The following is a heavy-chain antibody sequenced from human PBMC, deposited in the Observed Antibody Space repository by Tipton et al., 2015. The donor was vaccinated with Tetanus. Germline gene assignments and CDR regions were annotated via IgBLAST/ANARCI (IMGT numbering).Heavy chain of an antibody. CDR2: ISSDDPTT. V-gene: IGHV3-11*01. D-gene: IGHD3-22*01. CDR1: GFTFSDYS. Sequence: QVQLVQSGGDLVKPGGSLRLSCAASGFTFSDYSMSWIRQAPGKGLEWLSYISSDDPTTSYADSVKGRFTISRDDANNSLHLQMGSLRADDTAVYYCAKYDSSGFGGYYGLDVWGQGTTVTVS. J-gene: IGHJ6*02. CDR3: AKYDSSGFGGYYGLDV.